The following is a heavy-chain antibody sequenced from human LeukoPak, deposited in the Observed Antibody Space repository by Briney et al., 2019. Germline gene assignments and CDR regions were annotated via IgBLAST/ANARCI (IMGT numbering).Heavy chain of an antibody. D-gene: IGHD3-22*01. CDR2: IYYSGST. Sequence: SETLSLTCIVSGGSISITNYYWSWIRQPPGKGLEWIGYIYYSGSTNYNPSLKSRVTISVDTSKNQFSLRLSSVTAADTAVYYCARVTGYMIEDYFDYWGQGTLVTVSS. V-gene: IGHV4-61*01. CDR3: ARVTGYMIEDYFDY. CDR1: GGSISITNYY. J-gene: IGHJ4*02.